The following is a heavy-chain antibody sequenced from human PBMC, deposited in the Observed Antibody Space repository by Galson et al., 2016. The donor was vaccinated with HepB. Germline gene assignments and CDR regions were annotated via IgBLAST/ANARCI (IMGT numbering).Heavy chain of an antibody. Sequence: ETLSLTCDVSDESIMTHYWSWIRQSPGKGLEWLGYSHSSGNSKYNPSLTSRVTMSLDTSRSRFSLRLRSVTAADTAVYFCARGTRFSYKWSFDSWGQGTLVTVSS. J-gene: IGHJ4*02. CDR2: SHSSGNS. CDR3: ARGTRFSYKWSFDS. V-gene: IGHV4-59*11. D-gene: IGHD1-20*01. CDR1: DESIMTHY.